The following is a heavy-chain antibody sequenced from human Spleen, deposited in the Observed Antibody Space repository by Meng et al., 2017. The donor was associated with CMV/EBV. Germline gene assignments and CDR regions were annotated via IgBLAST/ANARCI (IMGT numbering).Heavy chain of an antibody. D-gene: IGHD2-21*01. CDR1: GFTVSKNY. CDR2: IYSGGAT. J-gene: IGHJ2*01. V-gene: IGHV3-66*02. CDR3: ARGGCGGDCYFWYFDL. Sequence: GESLKISCAASGFTVSKNYISWVRQAPGKGLEWVSVIYSGGATYYADSVKGRFAISRDNSKNTVFLQMNSLRAEDTAVYYCARGGCGGDCYFWYFDLWGRGTLVTVSS.